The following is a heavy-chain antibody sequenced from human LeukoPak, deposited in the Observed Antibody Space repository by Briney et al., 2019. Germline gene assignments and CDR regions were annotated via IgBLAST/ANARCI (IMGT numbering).Heavy chain of an antibody. V-gene: IGHV3-21*01. D-gene: IGHD3-10*01. J-gene: IGHJ6*02. CDR3: AKDNLWFGELSGYYYGMDV. Sequence: KSGGSLRLSCAASGFTFSDYVMGWVRQAPGKGLEWVSSISSSSSYIYYADSVKGRFTISRDNAKNSLYLQMNSLRAEDTAVYYCAKDNLWFGELSGYYYGMDVWGQGTTVTVSS. CDR1: GFTFSDYV. CDR2: ISSSSSYI.